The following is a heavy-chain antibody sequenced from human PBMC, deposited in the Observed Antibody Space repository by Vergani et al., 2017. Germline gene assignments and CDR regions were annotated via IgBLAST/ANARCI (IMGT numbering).Heavy chain of an antibody. J-gene: IGHJ5*02. D-gene: IGHD6-13*01. CDR2: ISGSGGST. CDR3: AKDWSGIAAAGTGWFDP. Sequence: EVQLLESGGGLVQPGGSLRLSCAASGFTFSSYAMSWVRQAPGKGLEWVSAISGSGGSTYYADSVKGRFNISRDNSKNTLYLQMNSLRAEDTAVYYCAKDWSGIAAAGTGWFDPWGQGTLVTVSS. V-gene: IGHV3-23*01. CDR1: GFTFSSYA.